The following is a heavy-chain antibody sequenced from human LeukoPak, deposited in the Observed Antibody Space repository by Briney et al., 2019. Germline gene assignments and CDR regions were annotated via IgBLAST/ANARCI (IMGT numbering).Heavy chain of an antibody. CDR1: GYSFTTYY. V-gene: IGHV5-51*01. CDR2: IYPGDSNT. Sequence: GESLKISCKGSGYSFTTYYIGWVRQMPGKGLEWMGIIYPGDSNTRYSPSFQGQVTISADKSISTAYLQWSSLKASDTAMYYCARQDDSSGYYDYWGQGTLVTVSS. J-gene: IGHJ4*02. CDR3: ARQDDSSGYYDY. D-gene: IGHD3-22*01.